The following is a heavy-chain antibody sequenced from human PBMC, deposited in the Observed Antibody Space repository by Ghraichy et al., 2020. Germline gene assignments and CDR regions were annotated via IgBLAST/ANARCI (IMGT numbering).Heavy chain of an antibody. D-gene: IGHD3-3*01. J-gene: IGHJ4*02. Sequence: SQTLSLTCSVSNASIRSDDFYWGWIRQPPGKGLEWIGTIYYTGSTYYNPSLKSRLTISVDTSKNQFSLNLSSVTAADTAVYYCARITYDFWTGYYLGYFDSWGQGALVTVSS. CDR1: NASIRSDDFY. CDR2: IYYTGST. CDR3: ARITYDFWTGYYLGYFDS. V-gene: IGHV4-39*01.